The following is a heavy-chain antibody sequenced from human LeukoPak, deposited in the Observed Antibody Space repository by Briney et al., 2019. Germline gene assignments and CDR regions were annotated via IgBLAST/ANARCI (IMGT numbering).Heavy chain of an antibody. J-gene: IGHJ6*03. CDR2: IYSGGNT. V-gene: IGHV3-66*02. D-gene: IGHD6-6*01. CDR1: GFTVSSHY. Sequence: GGSLRLSCAASGFTVSSHYMSWVRQAPGKGLEWVSVIYSGGNTYYADSVKGRFTISRDNSKNTLYLQLNSLRAEDTAVYFCAKAESTSSVYYYYMDVWGKGTTVTVSS. CDR3: AKAESTSSVYYYYMDV.